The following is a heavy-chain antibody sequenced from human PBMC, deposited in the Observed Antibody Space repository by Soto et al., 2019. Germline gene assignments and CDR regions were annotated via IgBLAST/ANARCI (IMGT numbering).Heavy chain of an antibody. J-gene: IGHJ6*02. CDR2: ISYDGSNK. CDR1: GFTFSSYA. CDR3: ARERIAVTSGDYYYYGMDV. Sequence: GGSLRLSCAASGFTFSSYAMHWVRQAPGKGLEWVAVISYDGSNKYYADSVKGRFTISRDNSKNTLYLQMNSLRAEDTAVYYCARERIAVTSGDYYYYGMDVWGQGTTVTVSS. V-gene: IGHV3-30-3*01. D-gene: IGHD6-19*01.